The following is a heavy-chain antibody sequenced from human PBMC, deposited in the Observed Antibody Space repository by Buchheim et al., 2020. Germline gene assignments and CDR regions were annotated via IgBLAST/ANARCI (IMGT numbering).Heavy chain of an antibody. CDR1: GGSISSGGYS. V-gene: IGHV4-30-4*07. J-gene: IGHJ6*02. Sequence: QVQLQESGPGLVKPSQTLSLTCAVSGGSISSGGYSWSWIRQPPGKGLEWIGYIYYSGSTYYNPSLKSRVTITGDTSKNQFSLKLSSVTAADTAVYYCARRSGGSWGNDYYYYGMDVWGQGT. CDR2: IYYSGST. CDR3: ARRSGGSWGNDYYYYGMDV. D-gene: IGHD2-15*01.